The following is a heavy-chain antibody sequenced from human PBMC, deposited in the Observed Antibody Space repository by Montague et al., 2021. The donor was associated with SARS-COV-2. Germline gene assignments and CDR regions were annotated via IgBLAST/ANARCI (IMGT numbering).Heavy chain of an antibody. CDR1: GFTFSDSA. CDR3: NAPTTIVNDY. D-gene: IGHD1-1*01. V-gene: IGHV3-73*01. J-gene: IGHJ4*02. CDR2: IRSNGNNYAT. Sequence: SLRLSCAASGFTFSDSAIHWVRQASGKGLEWVGRIRSNGNNYATVYAASVKGRFTISRDDSKNTAYLQMNSLETEDTAVYYCNAPTTIVNDYWGQGTLISVSS.